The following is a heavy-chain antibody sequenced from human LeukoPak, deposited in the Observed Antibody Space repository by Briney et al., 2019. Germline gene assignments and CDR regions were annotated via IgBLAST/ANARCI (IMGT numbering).Heavy chain of an antibody. CDR2: IWYDGSNK. V-gene: IGHV3-33*01. CDR3: ARDEFVGSSWYYFDY. J-gene: IGHJ4*02. CDR1: GFTFSSYG. D-gene: IGHD6-13*01. Sequence: GGSLRLSCAASGFTFSSYGMHWVRQAPGKGLEWVAVIWYDGSNKYYADSVKGRYTISRDNSKNTLYLQMNSLRAEDTAVCYCARDEFVGSSWYYFDYWGQGTLVTVSS.